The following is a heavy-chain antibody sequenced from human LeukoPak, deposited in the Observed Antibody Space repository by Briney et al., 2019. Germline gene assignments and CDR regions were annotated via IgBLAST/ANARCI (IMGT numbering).Heavy chain of an antibody. J-gene: IGHJ4*02. D-gene: IGHD3-10*01. Sequence: GGSLRLSCAASGFTFSSYWTHWVRQAPGRGLVWVSRINGDGSSTSYADSVKGRFTISRDNAKNTLYLQMNSLRAEDTAVYYCARDPYNSGSFWGQGTLVTVSS. CDR2: INGDGSST. V-gene: IGHV3-74*01. CDR1: GFTFSSYW. CDR3: ARDPYNSGSF.